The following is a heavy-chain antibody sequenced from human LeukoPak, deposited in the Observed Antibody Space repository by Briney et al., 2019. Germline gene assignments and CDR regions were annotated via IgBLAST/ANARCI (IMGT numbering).Heavy chain of an antibody. J-gene: IGHJ6*02. Sequence: GGSLRLSCAASGFTVSSNYMSWVRQAPGKGLEWVLVIYSGGSTYYADSVKGRFTISRDNSKNTLYLQMNSLRAEDTAVYYCARDRRFRSSTSTYYYYYGMDVWGQGTTVTVSS. V-gene: IGHV3-53*01. CDR3: ARDRRFRSSTSTYYYYYGMDV. CDR2: IYSGGST. D-gene: IGHD2-2*01. CDR1: GFTVSSNY.